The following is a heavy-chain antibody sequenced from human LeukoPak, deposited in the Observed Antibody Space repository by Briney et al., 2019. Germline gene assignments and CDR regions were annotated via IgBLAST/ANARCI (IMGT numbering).Heavy chain of an antibody. Sequence: GGSLRLSCAASGFTFDDYAMHWVRQAPGKGLEWVSGISWNSGSIGYADSVKGRFTISRDNAKNSLYLQMNSLRAEDMALYYCAKEGDGFAFDYWGQGTLVTVSS. CDR3: AKEGDGFAFDY. J-gene: IGHJ4*02. CDR2: ISWNSGSI. V-gene: IGHV3-9*03. CDR1: GFTFDDYA. D-gene: IGHD5-24*01.